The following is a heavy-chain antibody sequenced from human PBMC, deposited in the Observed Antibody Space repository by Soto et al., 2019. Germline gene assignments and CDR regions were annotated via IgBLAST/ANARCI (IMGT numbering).Heavy chain of an antibody. Sequence: QVQLVQSGAEVEKPGASVKVSCKASGYTFVNYEIKWVRQATGQGLEWLGWMNPHSGDTFYAQNFQGRVTMTRNTSITTAYMELNSLKSDDTAVYYCARQQAMDYWGQGTLVTVSS. V-gene: IGHV1-8*01. CDR1: GYTFVNYE. J-gene: IGHJ4*02. CDR2: MNPHSGDT. CDR3: ARQQAMDY.